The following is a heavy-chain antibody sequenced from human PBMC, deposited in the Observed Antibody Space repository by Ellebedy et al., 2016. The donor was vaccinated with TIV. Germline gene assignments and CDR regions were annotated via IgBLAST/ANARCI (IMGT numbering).Heavy chain of an antibody. CDR3: PSGRTTTSTCHYYGLDV. V-gene: IGHV1-69*13. Sequence: AASVKVSCKASGDTFNSYAISWVRQAPGQGLEWMGGIIPIFGTANYAQKFQGRVTITADESTSTAYRERSSLRAEDTAVYYCPSGRTTTSTCHYYGLDVWGQGTTVTVSS. D-gene: IGHD2/OR15-2a*01. J-gene: IGHJ6*02. CDR2: IIPIFGTA. CDR1: GDTFNSYA.